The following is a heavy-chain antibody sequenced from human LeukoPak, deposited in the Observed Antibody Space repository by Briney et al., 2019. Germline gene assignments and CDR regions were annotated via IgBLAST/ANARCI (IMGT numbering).Heavy chain of an antibody. J-gene: IGHJ4*02. Sequence: ETLSLTCTVSGGPNSGNYWSWVRQAPGKGLEWVANIKQDGSEKYYVDSVKGRFTISRDNAKNSLYLQMNSLRAEDTAVYYCARFAAAGGSFDYWGQGTLVTVSS. CDR2: IKQDGSEK. V-gene: IGHV3-7*03. CDR3: ARFAAAGGSFDY. CDR1: GGPNSGNY. D-gene: IGHD6-13*01.